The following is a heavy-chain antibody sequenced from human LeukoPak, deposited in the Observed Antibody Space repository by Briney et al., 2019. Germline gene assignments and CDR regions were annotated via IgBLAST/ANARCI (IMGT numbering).Heavy chain of an antibody. D-gene: IGHD2-2*01. CDR2: ISDNGGST. J-gene: IGHJ4*02. CDR3: AKAPSPGYCSSTSCYYDY. V-gene: IGHV3-23*01. CDR1: GFTFSNYA. Sequence: PGGSLRLSCAASGFTFSNYAMSWVRQAPGKGLEWVTAISDNGGSTYYADSVKGRFTISRDNSKNTLYLQMNSLRGDDTAVYHRAKAPSPGYCSSTSCYYDYWGQGTLVTVSS.